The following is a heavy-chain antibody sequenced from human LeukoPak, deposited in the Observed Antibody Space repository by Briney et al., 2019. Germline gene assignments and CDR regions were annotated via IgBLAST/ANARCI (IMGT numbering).Heavy chain of an antibody. CDR1: SGSITTYY. Sequence: SETLSVTCSISSGSITTYYWSWIRQPPGKGLEWIGYVYYSGSTTYNPSLQSRVTMSADTSKNQFSLKLSSVTAADTAVYYCAGSDGYNSFDFWGQGTLVTVSS. D-gene: IGHD5-24*01. J-gene: IGHJ4*02. CDR3: AGSDGYNSFDF. CDR2: VYYSGST. V-gene: IGHV4-59*01.